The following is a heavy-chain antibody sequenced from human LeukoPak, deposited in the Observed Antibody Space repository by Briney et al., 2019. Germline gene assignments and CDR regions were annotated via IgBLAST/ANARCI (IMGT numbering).Heavy chain of an antibody. V-gene: IGHV3-9*01. CDR3: AKDRGSSTNWGDLFDI. Sequence: GGSLRLSCATSGFTFDDYAMHWVRQAPGKGLEWVSGISWNSGSIGYADSVKGRFTISRDNAKNSLYLQMNSLRAEDTALYYCAKDRGSSTNWGDLFDIWGQGTMVTVSS. D-gene: IGHD7-27*01. CDR1: GFTFDDYA. J-gene: IGHJ3*02. CDR2: ISWNSGSI.